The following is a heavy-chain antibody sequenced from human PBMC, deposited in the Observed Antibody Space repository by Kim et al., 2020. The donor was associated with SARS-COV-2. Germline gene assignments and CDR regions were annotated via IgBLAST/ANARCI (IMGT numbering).Heavy chain of an antibody. J-gene: IGHJ4*02. Sequence: DSVKGRFTISRDNSKNTLYLQMNSLRAEDTAVYYCARDMEVVVPAASFDYWGQGTLVTVSS. CDR3: ARDMEVVVPAASFDY. D-gene: IGHD2-2*01. V-gene: IGHV3-30*01.